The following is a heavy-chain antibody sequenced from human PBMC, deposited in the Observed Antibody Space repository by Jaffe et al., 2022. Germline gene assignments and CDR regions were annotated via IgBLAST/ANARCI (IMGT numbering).Heavy chain of an antibody. CDR3: ARDYITMVQGVIITRTYYYYMDV. CDR2: ISSSSSYI. J-gene: IGHJ6*03. V-gene: IGHV3-21*01. CDR1: GFTFSSYS. Sequence: EVQLVESGGGLVKPGGSLRLSCAASGFTFSSYSMNWVRQAPGKGLEWVSSISSSSSYIYYADSVKGRFTISRDNAKNSLYLQMNSLRAEDTAVYYCARDYITMVQGVIITRTYYYYMDVWGKGTTVTVSS. D-gene: IGHD3-10*01.